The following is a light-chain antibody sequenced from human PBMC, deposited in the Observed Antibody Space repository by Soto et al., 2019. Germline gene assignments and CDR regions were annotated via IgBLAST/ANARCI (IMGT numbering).Light chain of an antibody. CDR1: SSDIGGYNY. CDR3: SSYTRTSTWV. J-gene: IGLJ3*02. Sequence: QSALTQPASVSGSPGQSITISCTGTSSDIGGYNYVSWYQQHPGKAPKLMIFDVSNRPSGISDRFSGSKSGNTASLTISGLQTEDDADYYCSSYTRTSTWVFGGGTQLTVL. CDR2: DVS. V-gene: IGLV2-14*03.